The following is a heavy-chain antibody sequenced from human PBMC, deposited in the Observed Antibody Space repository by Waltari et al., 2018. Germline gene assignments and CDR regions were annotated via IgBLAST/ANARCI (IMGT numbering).Heavy chain of an antibody. J-gene: IGHJ3*02. CDR2: ISHGGCT. D-gene: IGHD2-2*01. CDR3: AYQLPSSVAFDI. CDR1: GGSISSSKW. Sequence: QVQLQESGPGLVKPSGTLSLTCAVSGGSISSSKWWSWVRQPPGKGLEWIGKISHGGCTNSYPPLKGRVTISVDKSKTQFSLKLSSVTAADTAVYYCAYQLPSSVAFDIWGQGTMVTVSS. V-gene: IGHV4-4*02.